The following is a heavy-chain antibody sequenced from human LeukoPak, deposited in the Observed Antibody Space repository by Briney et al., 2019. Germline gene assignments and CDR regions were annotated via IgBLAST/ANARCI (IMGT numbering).Heavy chain of an antibody. CDR2: IYYSGST. CDR1: GGSISSYY. D-gene: IGHD2-2*01. Sequence: PSETLSLTCTVSGGSISSYYWSWIRQPPGKGLEWIGYIYYSGSTNYNPSLKSRVTISVDTSKNQFSLKLSSVTAAGTAVYYCARVGGIVVVPASPYYMDVWGKGTTVTVSS. CDR3: ARVGGIVVVPASPYYMDV. J-gene: IGHJ6*03. V-gene: IGHV4-59*01.